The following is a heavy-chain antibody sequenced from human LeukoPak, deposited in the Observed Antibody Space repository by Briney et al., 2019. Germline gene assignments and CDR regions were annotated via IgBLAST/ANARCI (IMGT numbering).Heavy chain of an antibody. V-gene: IGHV3-30*01. CDR1: GFTFSSYA. CDR3: ARGPLSSSGWYFGY. D-gene: IGHD6-19*01. J-gene: IGHJ4*02. Sequence: GGSLRLSCAASGFTFSSYAIHWVRQAPGKGLEWVAVISYDERNKYYADSVKGRFTISRDNSKNRLYLQMNSLKAEDTAVYYCARGPLSSSGWYFGYWGQGTLVTVSS. CDR2: ISYDERNK.